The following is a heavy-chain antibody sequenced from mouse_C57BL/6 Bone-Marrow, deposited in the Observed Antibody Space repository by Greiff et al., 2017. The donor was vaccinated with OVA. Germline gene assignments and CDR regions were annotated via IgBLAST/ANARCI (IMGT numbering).Heavy chain of an antibody. D-gene: IGHD1-1*01. Sequence: VQLKESGPELVKPGASVKISCKASGYSFTDYNMNWVKQSNGKSLEWIGVINPNYGTTSYNQKFKGKATLTVDQSSSTAYMQLNSLTSEDSAVYYCARCGVTTVVGDWYFDVWGTGTTVTVSS. CDR1: GYSFTDYN. J-gene: IGHJ1*03. CDR3: ARCGVTTVVGDWYFDV. V-gene: IGHV1-39*01. CDR2: INPNYGTT.